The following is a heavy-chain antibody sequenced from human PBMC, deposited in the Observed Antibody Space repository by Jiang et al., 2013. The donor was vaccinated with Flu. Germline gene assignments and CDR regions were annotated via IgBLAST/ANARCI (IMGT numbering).Heavy chain of an antibody. CDR1: GGSFSGYY. CDR3: ARARVVVAATGTYYFDY. J-gene: IGHJ4*02. CDR2: INHSGST. Sequence: KPSETLSLTCAVYGGSFSGYYWSWIRQPPGKGLEWIGEINHSGSTNYNPSLKSRVTISVDTSKNQFSLKLSSVTAADTAVYYCARARVVVAATGTYYFDYWGQGTLVTVSS. D-gene: IGHD2-15*01. V-gene: IGHV4-34*01.